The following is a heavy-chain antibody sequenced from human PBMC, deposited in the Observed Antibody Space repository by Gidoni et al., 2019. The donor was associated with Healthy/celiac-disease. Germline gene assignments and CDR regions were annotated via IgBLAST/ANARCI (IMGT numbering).Heavy chain of an antibody. D-gene: IGHD5-12*01. CDR3: ARVNRDGYSY. CDR2: INPSGGST. CDR1: GYTFTSYY. V-gene: IGHV1-46*01. Sequence: QVKLVQSGAEVKKPGASVKVSCKASGYTFTSYYMHWVRQAPGQGLEWLGIINPSGGSTSYAQKFQVRVTMTRDTSTSKVYMELSSLRSEDTAVYYCARVNRDGYSYWGQGTLVTVSS. J-gene: IGHJ4*02.